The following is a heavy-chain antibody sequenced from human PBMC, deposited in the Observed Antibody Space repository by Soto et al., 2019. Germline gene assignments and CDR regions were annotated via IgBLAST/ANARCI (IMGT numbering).Heavy chain of an antibody. Sequence: SETLSLTCAVSGFSISSGGYYWSWIRQHPGKGLEWIGYIYYSGSTYYNPSLKSRVTISVDTSKNQFSLKLSSVTAADTAVYYCARGRVPAAMYFDYWGQGTLVTVSS. CDR3: ARGRVPAAMYFDY. CDR2: IYYSGST. J-gene: IGHJ4*02. CDR1: GFSISSGGYY. D-gene: IGHD2-2*01. V-gene: IGHV4-31*11.